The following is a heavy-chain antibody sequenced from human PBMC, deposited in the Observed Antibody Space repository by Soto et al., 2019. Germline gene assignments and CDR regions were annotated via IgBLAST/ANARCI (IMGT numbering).Heavy chain of an antibody. Sequence: SETLSLTCAVYGGSFSGYYRTWIRQPPGTGLEWIGEINHSGSTNYNPSLKSRATISVDTSKNQFSLKLTSVTAADTAVYYCARDKITGLFDYWGQGTLVTVSS. D-gene: IGHD2-8*02. CDR3: ARDKITGLFDY. J-gene: IGHJ4*02. CDR1: GGSFSGYY. V-gene: IGHV4-34*01. CDR2: INHSGST.